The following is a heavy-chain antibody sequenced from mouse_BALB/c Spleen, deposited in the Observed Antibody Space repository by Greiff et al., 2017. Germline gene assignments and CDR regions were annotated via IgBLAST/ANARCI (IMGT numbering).Heavy chain of an antibody. D-gene: IGHD2-1*01. J-gene: IGHJ2*01. CDR3: TRPYGNYCFDY. CDR1: GFSLTNYG. Sequence: VKLQQSGPGLVQPSQSLSITCTVSGFSLTNYGVHWVRQSPGKGLEWLGVIWSGGSTDYNAAFISRLSISKDNSKSQFFIKMNSLQANDTARYCCTRPYGNYCFDYWGQGTTLTVAS. V-gene: IGHV2-2*02. CDR2: IWSGGST.